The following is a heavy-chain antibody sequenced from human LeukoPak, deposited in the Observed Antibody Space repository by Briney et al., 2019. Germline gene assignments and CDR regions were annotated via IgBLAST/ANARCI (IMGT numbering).Heavy chain of an antibody. CDR2: TYWDDDK. CDR3: AHSGFWGIGFDP. D-gene: IGHD3-16*01. V-gene: IGHV2-5*02. Sequence: SGPTLVKPTQTLTLTCTFSGFSLSTSGVGGGWIRQPPAKALGWLAPTYWDDDKRYSPSLKSRLTIAKDTSKNQVVVTMTNMDPVDTATYYCAHSGFWGIGFDPWGQGTLVTVSS. J-gene: IGHJ5*02. CDR1: GFSLSTSGVG.